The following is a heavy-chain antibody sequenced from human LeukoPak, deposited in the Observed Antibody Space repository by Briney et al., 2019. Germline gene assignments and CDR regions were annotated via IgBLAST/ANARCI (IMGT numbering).Heavy chain of an antibody. CDR2: ISYDGSDK. V-gene: IGHV3-30*18. CDR3: AKGGGWLQFAFDY. J-gene: IGHJ4*02. CDR1: GFTFSSYG. D-gene: IGHD5-24*01. Sequence: GRSLRLSCAASGFTFSSYGIHWVRQAPGKGLEGMAVISYDGSDKFYADSVKGRFTISRDNSKNTLYLQMNSLRAEDTAVYYCAKGGGWLQFAFDYWGQGTLVTVSS.